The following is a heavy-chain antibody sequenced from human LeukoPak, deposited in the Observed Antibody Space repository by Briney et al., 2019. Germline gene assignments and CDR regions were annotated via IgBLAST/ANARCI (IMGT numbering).Heavy chain of an antibody. V-gene: IGHV3-11*01. CDR2: ISKSGTTI. CDR3: AREKSTTPTAQFDY. J-gene: IGHJ4*02. D-gene: IGHD1-1*01. CDR1: GFTFTNYN. Sequence: GGSLRLSCAVSGFTFTNYNMNWIRQAPGEGLVWVSYISKSGTTIYYADSVKGRFTISRDNAKNSLYLQMNSRRAEDTAVYYCAREKSTTPTAQFDYLGQGTLVRVSS.